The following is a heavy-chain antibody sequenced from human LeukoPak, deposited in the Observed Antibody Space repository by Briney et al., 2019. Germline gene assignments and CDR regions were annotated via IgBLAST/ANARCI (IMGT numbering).Heavy chain of an antibody. Sequence: GGSLRLSCSASGFTFSSNYMTWVRQAPGKGLEWVSVISSGDTTYYADSLKGKFTISRDTSKNTLYLQMNNLRAEDTAVYYCARGSVNMFYFDTWGQATLVTVSS. D-gene: IGHD5/OR15-5a*01. CDR1: GFTFSSNY. J-gene: IGHJ4*02. CDR2: ISSGDTT. CDR3: ARGSVNMFYFDT. V-gene: IGHV3-66*01.